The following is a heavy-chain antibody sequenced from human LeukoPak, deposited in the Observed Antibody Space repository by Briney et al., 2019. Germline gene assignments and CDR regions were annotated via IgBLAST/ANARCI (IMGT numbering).Heavy chain of an antibody. CDR1: GFSFDGYG. Sequence: GGPLRLSCAASGFSFDGYGMNWVRQAPGKGLEWVSSISSSSSYIYYADSVKGRFTISRDDAENSLYLQMNTLRAEDTAVYYCARSNTAYDYWGQGTLVTVSS. D-gene: IGHD5-18*01. CDR2: ISSSSSYI. V-gene: IGHV3-21*03. J-gene: IGHJ4*02. CDR3: ARSNTAYDY.